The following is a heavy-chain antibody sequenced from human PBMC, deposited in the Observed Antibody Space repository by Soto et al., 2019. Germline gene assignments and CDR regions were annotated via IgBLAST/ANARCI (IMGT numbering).Heavy chain of an antibody. Sequence: EGQLLESGGGLVQPGGSLRLSCVGSGFTSSTFGMSWVRQAPGKGLEWVSGISGSGDNTYYADSVKGRFTISRDKSKNTLFLQMNGLRAEDTAMYYCGGDPRGPEYWGQGTLVTVSS. CDR3: GGDPRGPEY. J-gene: IGHJ4*02. CDR2: ISGSGDNT. D-gene: IGHD6-6*01. V-gene: IGHV3-23*01. CDR1: GFTSSTFG.